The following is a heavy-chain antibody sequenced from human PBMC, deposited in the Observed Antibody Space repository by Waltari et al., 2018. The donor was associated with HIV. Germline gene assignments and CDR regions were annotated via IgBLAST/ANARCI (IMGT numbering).Heavy chain of an antibody. Sequence: QLQLQESGPGLVKPSETLSLTCTVSGGSISSSSYYWGWIRQPPGKGLEWIGSIYYSGSTYYNPSLKSRVTRSVDTSKNQFSLKLSSVTAADTAVYYCARSGEGSTSDYYYGIDVGAKGPRSPSP. CDR1: GGSISSSSYY. V-gene: IGHV4-39*07. CDR2: IYYSGST. CDR3: ARSGEGSTSDYYYGIDV. J-gene: IGHJ6*02. D-gene: IGHD2-2*01.